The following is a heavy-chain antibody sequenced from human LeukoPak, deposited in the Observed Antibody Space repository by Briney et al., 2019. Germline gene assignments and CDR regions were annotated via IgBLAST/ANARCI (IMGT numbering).Heavy chain of an antibody. Sequence: SETLSLTCTVSGGSISSSSYYWGWIRQPPGKGLEWIGSIYYSASTYYNPSLKSRVTISVDTSKNQFSLKLSSVTAADTAVYYCARDYGRNIPFDYWGQGTLSPSPQ. CDR1: GGSISSSSYY. CDR3: ARDYGRNIPFDY. D-gene: IGHD4-17*01. V-gene: IGHV4-39*02. J-gene: IGHJ4*02. CDR2: IYYSAST.